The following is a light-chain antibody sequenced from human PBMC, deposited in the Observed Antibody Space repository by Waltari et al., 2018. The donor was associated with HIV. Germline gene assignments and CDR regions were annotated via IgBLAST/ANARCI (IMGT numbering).Light chain of an antibody. CDR1: RSNIGSND. V-gene: IGLV1-44*01. Sequence: QSVLPPPPSASGTPGQRVTISCSGSRSNIGSNDVNLYQQVPGTAPKFLMYSNNKRPSGVPDRFSGSKSGTSASLAISGLQSDDEADYYCAAWDESLNAWVFGGGTRLTVL. CDR2: SNN. J-gene: IGLJ3*02. CDR3: AAWDESLNAWV.